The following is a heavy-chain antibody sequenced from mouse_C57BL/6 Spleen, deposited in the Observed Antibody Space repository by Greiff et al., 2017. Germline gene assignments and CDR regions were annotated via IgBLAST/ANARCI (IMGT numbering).Heavy chain of an antibody. V-gene: IGHV7-3*01. CDR2: IRNKANGYTT. CDR1: GFTFTDYY. Sequence: EVQRVESGGGLVQPGGSLSLSCAASGFTFTDYYMSWVRQPPGKALEWLGFIRNKANGYTTEYSASVKGRFTISRDNSQSILYLQMNALRAEDSATYYCARYIPGDAMDYWGQGTSVTVSS. CDR3: ARYIPGDAMDY. J-gene: IGHJ4*01.